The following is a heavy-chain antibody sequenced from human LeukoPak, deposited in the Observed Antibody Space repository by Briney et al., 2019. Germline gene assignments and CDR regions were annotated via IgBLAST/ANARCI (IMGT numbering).Heavy chain of an antibody. D-gene: IGHD6-6*01. J-gene: IGHJ4*02. CDR1: GFTFSSYA. CDR2: ISGSGGST. CDR3: AKDSIAARPRLYYFDY. V-gene: IGHV3-23*01. Sequence: GGSLRLSCAASGFTFSSYAMSWVRQAPGKGLEWVSAISGSGGSTYYADSVKGRFTISRDNSKNTLYLQMNSLRAEDTAVYYCAKDSIAARPRLYYFDYWGQGTLVTVS.